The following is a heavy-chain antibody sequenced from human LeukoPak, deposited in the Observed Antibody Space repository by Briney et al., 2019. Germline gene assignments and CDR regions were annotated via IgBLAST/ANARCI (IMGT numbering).Heavy chain of an antibody. D-gene: IGHD3-16*01. CDR3: GGGVPAY. CDR1: GFTFSSYA. CDR2: ISYDGSNK. J-gene: IGHJ4*02. Sequence: GGSLRLSCAASGFTFSSYAMHWVRQAPGKGLEWVAVISYDGSNKYYADSVRGRFTISRDNSKNTLYLQMNSLRAEDTAVYYCGGGVPAYWGQGTLVTVSS. V-gene: IGHV3-30-3*01.